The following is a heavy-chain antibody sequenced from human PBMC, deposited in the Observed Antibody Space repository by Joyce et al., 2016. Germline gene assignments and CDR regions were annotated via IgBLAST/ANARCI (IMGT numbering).Heavy chain of an antibody. V-gene: IGHV1-2*02. CDR3: ASNRGGSSFDC. J-gene: IGHJ4*02. CDR1: GFTFTAYY. CDR2: INPGSGGT. Sequence: QVQLVQSGAEVRKPGASVKVSCKASGFTFTAYYTPWVRQAPGQGLELMGWINPGSGGTSYAQNFQGRVTMTSDTPISTVYMELSRLTSDETAVYYCASNRGGSSFDCWVQGTLVTVSS. D-gene: IGHD2-15*01.